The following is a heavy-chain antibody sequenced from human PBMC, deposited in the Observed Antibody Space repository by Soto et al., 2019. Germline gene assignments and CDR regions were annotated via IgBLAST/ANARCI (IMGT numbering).Heavy chain of an antibody. CDR2: INHSGST. CDR3: AAFERFLEWSYFDY. V-gene: IGHV4-34*01. D-gene: IGHD3-3*01. CDR1: GGSFSGYY. J-gene: IGHJ4*02. Sequence: SETLSLTCAVYGGSFSGYYWSWIRQPPGKGLEWIGEINHSGSTNYNPSLKSRVTISVXTXXXXFXLXLXXXTAAXTAVYYCAAFERFLEWSYFDYWGQGTLVTVSS.